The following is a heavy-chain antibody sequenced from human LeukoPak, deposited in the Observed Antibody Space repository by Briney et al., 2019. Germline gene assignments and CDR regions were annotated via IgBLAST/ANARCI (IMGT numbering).Heavy chain of an antibody. D-gene: IGHD6-19*01. J-gene: IGHJ1*01. CDR2: IYYSGST. Sequence: PSETLSLTCTVSGGAINTYCWSWIRQPPGKGLEWIGYIYYSGSTNYNPSLKSRVTISVDTSKNQFSLKLSSVTAADTAVYYCARGVTGGWYGDFQHWGQGTLVTVSS. CDR3: ARGVTGGWYGDFQH. V-gene: IGHV4-59*01. CDR1: GGAINTYC.